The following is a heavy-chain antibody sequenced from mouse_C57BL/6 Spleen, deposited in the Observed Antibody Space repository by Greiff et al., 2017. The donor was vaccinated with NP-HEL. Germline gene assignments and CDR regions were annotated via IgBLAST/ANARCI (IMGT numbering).Heavy chain of an antibody. CDR3: ARGELRHWYFDV. Sequence: EVKLVESGGGLVKPGGSLKLSCAASGFTFSSYAMSWVRQTPEKRLEWVATISDGGSYTYYPDSVKGRFTISRDNAKNTLYLQMSSLKSEDTAMYYCARGELRHWYFDVWGTGTTVTVSS. CDR2: ISDGGSYT. D-gene: IGHD1-1*01. CDR1: GFTFSSYA. J-gene: IGHJ1*03. V-gene: IGHV5-6*03.